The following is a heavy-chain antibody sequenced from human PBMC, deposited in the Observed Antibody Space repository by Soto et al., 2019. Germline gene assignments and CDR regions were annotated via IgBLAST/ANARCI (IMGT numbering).Heavy chain of an antibody. CDR2: IKPDGSEK. D-gene: IGHD3-22*01. V-gene: IGHV3-7*01. CDR3: ARDGRVIVVASV. J-gene: IGHJ4*02. CDR1: GFTFTTYW. Sequence: EVQLVESGGGLVQPGGSLRLSCAASGFTFTTYWMSWLRQAPGKGLEWVATIKPDGSEKNYVDSVKGRFTISRDNGKNPLYLQMNSLRAEDTAVYYCARDGRVIVVASVWGQGALVTVSS.